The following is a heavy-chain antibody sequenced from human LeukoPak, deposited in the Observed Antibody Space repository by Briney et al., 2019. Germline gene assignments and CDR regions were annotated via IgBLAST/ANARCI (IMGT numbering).Heavy chain of an antibody. V-gene: IGHV4-4*07. CDR1: GASINSHY. CDR3: ARHKDSSSWSHFDS. CDR2: IYISGST. J-gene: IGHJ4*02. D-gene: IGHD6-13*01. Sequence: SETLSLTCTVSGASINSHYWSWIRQPAGKGLEWIGRIYISGSTNYNSSLQSRVTMSVDTSKNQFSLKLSSVTAAGTAVYYCARHKDSSSWSHFDSWGQGTLVTVSS.